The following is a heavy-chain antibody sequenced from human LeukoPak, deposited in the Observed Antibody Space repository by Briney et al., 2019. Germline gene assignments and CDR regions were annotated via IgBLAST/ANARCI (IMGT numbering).Heavy chain of an antibody. V-gene: IGHV4-39*01. J-gene: IGHJ4*02. CDR2: IYYSGST. CDR3: ARQGASGFTSCQPFDY. D-gene: IGHD2-2*01. Sequence: SETLSLTCTVSGGSISSSSYYWGWIRQPPGKGLEWIGSIYYSGSTYYNPSLKSRVTISVDTSKNQFSLKLSSVTAADTAVYYCARQGASGFTSCQPFDYWGQGTLVTVSS. CDR1: GGSISSSSYY.